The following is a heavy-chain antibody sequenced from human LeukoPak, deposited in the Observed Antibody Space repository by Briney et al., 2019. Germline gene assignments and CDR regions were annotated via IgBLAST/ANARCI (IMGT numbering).Heavy chain of an antibody. CDR3: ARSRGRGYGYGPPFDY. CDR2: INHSGST. D-gene: IGHD5-18*01. Sequence: SETLSLTCAVYGGSFSGYYWSWIRQPPGKGLEWIGEINHSGSTNYNPSLKSRVTISVDTSKNQFSLKLSSVTAADTAVYYCARSRGRGYGYGPPFDYWGQGTLVTVSS. J-gene: IGHJ4*02. CDR1: GGSFSGYY. V-gene: IGHV4-34*01.